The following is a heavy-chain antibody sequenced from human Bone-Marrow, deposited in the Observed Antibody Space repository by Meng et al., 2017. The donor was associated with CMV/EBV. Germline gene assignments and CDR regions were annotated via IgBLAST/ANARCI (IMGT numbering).Heavy chain of an antibody. V-gene: IGHV3-13*03. CDR2: IGTAGDT. CDR3: ARRGYSYGYHIFDY. CDR1: GFTFSSYD. Sequence: GESLKISCAACGFTFSSYDMHWVRQATGKGLEWVSAIGTAGDTYYPGSVKGQFTISRENAKNSLYLQMNSLRAEDTAVYYCARRGYSYGYHIFDYWGQGTLVTVSS. J-gene: IGHJ4*02. D-gene: IGHD5-18*01.